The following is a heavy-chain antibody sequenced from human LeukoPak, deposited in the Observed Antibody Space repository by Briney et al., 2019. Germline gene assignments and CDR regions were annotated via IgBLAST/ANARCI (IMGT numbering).Heavy chain of an antibody. V-gene: IGHV3-23*01. J-gene: IGHJ6*02. D-gene: IGHD1-1*01. CDR1: GFTFSAYA. CDR3: AKGVHPYYCYYGMDV. Sequence: GGSLRLSCEASGFTFSAYAMTWVRQAPGKGLEWVSSIGGSGGSTYYADSVKGRFTISRDNSKNSLYLHMNSLRAEDTAVYYCAKGVHPYYCYYGMDVWGQGTTVTVSS. CDR2: IGGSGGST.